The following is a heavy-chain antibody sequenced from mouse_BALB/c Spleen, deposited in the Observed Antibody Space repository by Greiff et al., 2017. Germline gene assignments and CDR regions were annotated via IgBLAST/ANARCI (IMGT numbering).Heavy chain of an antibody. J-gene: IGHJ3*01. V-gene: IGHV14-3*02. CDR2: IDPANGNT. Sequence: EVQRVESGAELVKPGASVKLSCTASGFNIKDTYMHWVKQRPEQGLEWIGRIDPANGNTKYDPKFQGKATITADTSSNTAYLQLSSLTSEDTAVYYCASTTGAWFAYWGQGTLVTVSA. CDR1: GFNIKDTY. CDR3: ASTTGAWFAY. D-gene: IGHD2-12*01.